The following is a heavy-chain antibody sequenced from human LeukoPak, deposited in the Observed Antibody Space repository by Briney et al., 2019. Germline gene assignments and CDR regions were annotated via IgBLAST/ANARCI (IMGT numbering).Heavy chain of an antibody. CDR1: GGSISSYY. Sequence: PSETLSLTCTVSGGSISSYYWSWIRQSPGKGLEWIGYIYYSGSTNYNPSLMSRVTISVDTSKNQFSLKLSSVTAADTAVYYCARGPIGVLGIYYYGMDVWGQGTTVTVSS. CDR3: ARGPIGVLGIYYYGMDV. V-gene: IGHV4-59*12. J-gene: IGHJ6*02. CDR2: IYYSGST. D-gene: IGHD2-2*01.